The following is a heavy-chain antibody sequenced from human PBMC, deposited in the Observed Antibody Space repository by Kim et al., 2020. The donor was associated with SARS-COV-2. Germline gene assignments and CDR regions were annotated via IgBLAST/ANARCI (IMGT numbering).Heavy chain of an antibody. D-gene: IGHD3-22*01. Sequence: GGSLRLSCAASGFTFSSYEMNWVRQAPGKGLEWVSYISSSGSTIYYADSVKGRFTISRDNAKNSLYLQMNSLRAEDTAVYYCARGEWDSSGYGNWGQGTLVTVSS. J-gene: IGHJ4*02. CDR1: GFTFSSYE. CDR3: ARGEWDSSGYGN. V-gene: IGHV3-48*03. CDR2: ISSSGSTI.